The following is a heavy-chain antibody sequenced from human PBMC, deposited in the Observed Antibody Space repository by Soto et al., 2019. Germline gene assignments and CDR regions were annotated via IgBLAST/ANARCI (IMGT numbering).Heavy chain of an antibody. D-gene: IGHD6-13*01. CDR1: GGSISSYY. J-gene: IGHJ4*02. Sequence: SETLSLTCTVSGGSISSYYWSWIRQPPGKGLEWIGYIYYSGSTNYNPSLKSRVTLSVDTSKNQFSLKLSSVTAADTAVYYCAMGVAAAGIFDYWGQGTLVTLSS. CDR2: IYYSGST. CDR3: AMGVAAAGIFDY. V-gene: IGHV4-59*08.